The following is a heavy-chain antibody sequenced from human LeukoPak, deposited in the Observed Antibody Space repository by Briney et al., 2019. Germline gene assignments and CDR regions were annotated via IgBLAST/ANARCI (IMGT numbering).Heavy chain of an antibody. Sequence: GGSLRLSCAASGFTFSSYGMHWVRQAPGKGLEWVAVISYDGSNKYCADSVKGRFTISRDNSKNTLYLQMNSLRAEDTAVYYCAKVFYCSSTSCLKAFDIWGQGTMVTVSS. D-gene: IGHD2-2*01. CDR2: ISYDGSNK. CDR1: GFTFSSYG. J-gene: IGHJ3*02. CDR3: AKVFYCSSTSCLKAFDI. V-gene: IGHV3-30*18.